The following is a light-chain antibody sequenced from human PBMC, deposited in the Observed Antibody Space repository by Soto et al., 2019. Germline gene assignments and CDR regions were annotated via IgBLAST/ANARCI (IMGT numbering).Light chain of an antibody. CDR2: GAS. Sequence: EIALTQSPGTLSLSPGERATLSCRASQSVSSSYLAWYQQKPGQAPRILIYGASSRATGIPDRFSGSGSGTDLTLTISRLEPEDFAVYYCQQYGSSPRTFGQGTKVEIK. CDR3: QQYGSSPRT. CDR1: QSVSSSY. V-gene: IGKV3-20*01. J-gene: IGKJ1*01.